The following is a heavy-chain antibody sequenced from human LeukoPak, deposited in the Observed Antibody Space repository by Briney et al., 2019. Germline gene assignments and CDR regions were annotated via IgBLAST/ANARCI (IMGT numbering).Heavy chain of an antibody. CDR2: IKQDGSEK. CDR3: ARDINIVGATWSDY. CDR1: GFTFSSYW. D-gene: IGHD1-26*01. V-gene: IGHV3-7*01. Sequence: PGGSLRLSCAASGFTFSSYWMSWVRQAPGKGLEWVANIKQDGSEKYYVDSVKGRFTISRDNAENSLYLQMNSLRAEDTAVYYCARDINIVGATWSDYWGQGTLVTVSS. J-gene: IGHJ4*02.